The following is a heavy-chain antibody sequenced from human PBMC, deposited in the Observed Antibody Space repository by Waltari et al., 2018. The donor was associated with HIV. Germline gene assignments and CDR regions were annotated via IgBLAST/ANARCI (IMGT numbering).Heavy chain of an antibody. CDR2: ITSSGYTI. Sequence: EVQLVESGGGLVQPGGSLRLSCVASGLTFSSYNINGVRQAPGKGLEWLSYITSSGYTIYYADSVEGRFTVSRDNAKNSLYLQMNSLRAEDTAVYYCARTTHGIDFWGQGTLVTVSS. CDR3: ARTTHGIDF. D-gene: IGHD1-1*01. J-gene: IGHJ4*02. CDR1: GLTFSSYN. V-gene: IGHV3-48*04.